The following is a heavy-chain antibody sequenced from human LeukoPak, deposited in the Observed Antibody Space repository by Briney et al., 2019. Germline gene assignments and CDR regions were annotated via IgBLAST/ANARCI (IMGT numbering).Heavy chain of an antibody. V-gene: IGHV1-2*02. Sequence: ASVKVSCKASGYTFTGYYMHWVRQAPGQGLEWMGWINPNSGGTNYAQKFQGRVTMTRDTSISTAYMELSRLRSDDTAVYYCARDVEEYCSSTSCYIVDYWAREPWSPSPQ. CDR1: GYTFTGYY. D-gene: IGHD2-2*01. J-gene: IGHJ4*02. CDR3: ARDVEEYCSSTSCYIVDY. CDR2: INPNSGGT.